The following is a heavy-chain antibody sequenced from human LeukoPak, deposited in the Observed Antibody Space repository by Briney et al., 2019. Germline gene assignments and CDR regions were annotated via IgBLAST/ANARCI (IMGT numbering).Heavy chain of an antibody. CDR2: IDGSSRSI. J-gene: IGHJ4*02. V-gene: IGHV3-48*02. Sequence: PGGSLRHSCAASGFSFNSYGMNWVRPAPGKGLEWVSYIDGSSRSIYYADSVKGRFTVSRDNAKNSLFLQMNSLRDEDTAVYFCARKMALWGQGTLVTVSS. CDR3: ARKMAL. CDR1: GFSFNSYG. D-gene: IGHD5-24*01.